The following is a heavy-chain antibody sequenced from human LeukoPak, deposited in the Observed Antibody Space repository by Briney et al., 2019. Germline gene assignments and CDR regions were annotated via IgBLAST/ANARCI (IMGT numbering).Heavy chain of an antibody. Sequence: PSETLSLTCTVSGGSMNIHYWIWIRQPPGKGLEGITQIYYSGSTNYNPSLKSRVTISVDTSKNQFSLKLSSVTAADTAVYYCARSMYSGSYYDWFDPWGQGTVVTVSS. CDR1: GGSMNIHY. CDR3: ARSMYSGSYYDWFDP. D-gene: IGHD1-26*01. J-gene: IGHJ5*02. CDR2: IYYSGST. V-gene: IGHV4-59*11.